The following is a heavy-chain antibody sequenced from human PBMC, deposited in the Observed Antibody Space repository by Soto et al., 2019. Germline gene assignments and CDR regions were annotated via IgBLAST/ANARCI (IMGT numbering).Heavy chain of an antibody. CDR1: GCSRSSYA. D-gene: IGHD5-12*01. V-gene: IGHV3-23*01. CDR2: ISGSGGST. CDR3: AKVMGGESRTGWLQSPLYYYYGMHV. J-gene: IGHJ6*02. Sequence: EGSLRRTCVASGCSRSSYAMSGVCHAPGKGLEWVSAISGSGGSTYYADSVKGRFTISRDNAKNTLYLQMNCLRAEDTAVYYCAKVMGGESRTGWLQSPLYYYYGMHVWGQGTTVTVSS.